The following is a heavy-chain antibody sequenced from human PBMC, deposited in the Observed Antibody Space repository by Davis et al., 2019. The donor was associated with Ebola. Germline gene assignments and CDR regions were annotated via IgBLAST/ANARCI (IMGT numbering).Heavy chain of an antibody. J-gene: IGHJ6*02. Sequence: PGGSLRLSCAASGFTFSSYSMNWVRQAPGKGLEWVANIKQDGSEKYYVDSVKGRFTISRDNAKNSLYLQMNSLRAEDTAVYYCARALGLRGPWGMDVWGQGTTVTVSS. CDR3: ARALGLRGPWGMDV. CDR2: IKQDGSEK. CDR1: GFTFSSYS. V-gene: IGHV3-7*03. D-gene: IGHD4-17*01.